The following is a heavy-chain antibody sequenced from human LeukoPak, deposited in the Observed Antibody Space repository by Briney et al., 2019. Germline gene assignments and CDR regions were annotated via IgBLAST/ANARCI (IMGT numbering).Heavy chain of an antibody. D-gene: IGHD3-22*01. CDR2: IYYSGST. CDR3: ARQPVTMIVAG. Sequence: SETLSLTCTVSGGSISSSSYYWGWIRQPPGKGLEWIGSIYYSGSTYYNPSLKSRVTISVDTSKNQFSLKLSSVTAADTAVYYCARQPVTMIVAGWGQGTLVTVSS. CDR1: GGSISSSSYY. J-gene: IGHJ4*02. V-gene: IGHV4-39*01.